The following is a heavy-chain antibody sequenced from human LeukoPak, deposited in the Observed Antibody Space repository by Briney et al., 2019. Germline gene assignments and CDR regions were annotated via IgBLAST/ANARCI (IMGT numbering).Heavy chain of an antibody. CDR3: ARDSSMITFGGVIDSYFDY. Sequence: SETLSLTCAVSGYSISSGYYWGWIRQPPGKGLEWIGYIYYSGSTNYNPSLKSRVTISVDTSKNQFSLKLSSVTAADTAVYYCARDSSMITFGGVIDSYFDYWGQGTLVTVSS. J-gene: IGHJ4*02. D-gene: IGHD3-16*02. V-gene: IGHV4-61*01. CDR1: GYSISSGYY. CDR2: IYYSGST.